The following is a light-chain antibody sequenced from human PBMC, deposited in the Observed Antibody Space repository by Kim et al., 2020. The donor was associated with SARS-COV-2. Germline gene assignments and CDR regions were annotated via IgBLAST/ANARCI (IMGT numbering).Light chain of an antibody. V-gene: IGLV2-14*03. CDR1: SSDVGGYNY. CDR3: SSYTSSSTRV. CDR2: DVS. J-gene: IGLJ3*02. Sequence: GQSITTPCTGTSSDVGGYNYVSWYQHHPGKAPKLMIYDVSKRPSGVSNRFSGSKSGNTASLTISGLQAEDEADYYCSSYTSSSTRVFGGGTKLTVL.